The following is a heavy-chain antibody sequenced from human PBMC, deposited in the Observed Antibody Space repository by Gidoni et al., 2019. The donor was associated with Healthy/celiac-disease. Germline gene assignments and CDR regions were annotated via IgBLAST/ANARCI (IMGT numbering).Heavy chain of an antibody. J-gene: IGHJ4*02. Sequence: QVQLVQSGAEVKQPGAYVKVACKASRYTFTSYGISWVRQAPGQGLEGMGWNSAYNGNTNHAQKLQGRVTMTTDTSTSTAYMELRSLRSDDTAVYYCARRYCSSTSCRGGVDYWGQGTLVTVSS. CDR1: RYTFTSYG. V-gene: IGHV1-18*01. CDR3: ARRYCSSTSCRGGVDY. CDR2: NSAYNGNT. D-gene: IGHD2-2*01.